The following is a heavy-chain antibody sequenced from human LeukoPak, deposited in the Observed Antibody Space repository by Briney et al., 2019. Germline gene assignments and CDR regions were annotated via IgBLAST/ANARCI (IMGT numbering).Heavy chain of an antibody. Sequence: ASVKVSCKASGYSFGDYGFSWVRQAPGQGLEWLGWISAYNGNRNYAQKVEGRVTMTTDTSTSTAYLELRGLRPDDTAVYYCARDDSGAKVDIDYGGQGTLLIVSS. V-gene: IGHV1-18*01. CDR1: GYSFGDYG. CDR2: ISAYNGNR. CDR3: ARDDSGAKVDIDY. D-gene: IGHD5-12*01. J-gene: IGHJ4*02.